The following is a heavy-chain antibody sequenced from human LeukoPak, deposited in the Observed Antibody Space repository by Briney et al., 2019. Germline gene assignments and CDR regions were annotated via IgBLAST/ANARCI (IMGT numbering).Heavy chain of an antibody. D-gene: IGHD5-18*01. V-gene: IGHV4-39*07. CDR1: GGSISSSSYY. J-gene: IGHJ2*01. CDR2: IYYSGST. Sequence: SETLSLTCTVSGGSISSSSYYWGWIRQPPGKGLEWIGSIYYSGSTNYNPSLKSRATISVDTSKNQFSLKLSSVTAADTAVYYCARGRDTALNYFDLWGRGTLVTVSS. CDR3: ARGRDTALNYFDL.